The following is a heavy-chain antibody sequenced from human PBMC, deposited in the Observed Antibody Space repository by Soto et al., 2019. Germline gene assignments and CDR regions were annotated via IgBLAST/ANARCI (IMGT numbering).Heavy chain of an antibody. CDR2: ISYDGGNK. D-gene: IGHD2-2*01. CDR1: GFTFSSYG. Sequence: GGSLRLSCAASGFTFSSYGMHWVRQAPGKGLEWVAVISYDGGNKYYADSVKGRFTISRDNSKNTLYLQMNSLRAEDTAVYYCAKDRGGYCSSTSCYPYYYYYYGMDVWGQGTTVTVSS. CDR3: AKDRGGYCSSTSCYPYYYYYYGMDV. J-gene: IGHJ6*02. V-gene: IGHV3-30*18.